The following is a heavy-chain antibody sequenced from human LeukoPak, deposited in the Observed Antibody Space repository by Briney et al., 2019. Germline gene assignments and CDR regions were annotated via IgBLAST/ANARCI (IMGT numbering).Heavy chain of an antibody. CDR1: GGSISSSSYY. Sequence: SETLSLTCTVSGGSISSSSYYWGWLRQPPGTGLEWIGRIYHSGSTYYNLSLKSRVTISVDTSKNQFSLKLSSVTAADTAVYYCARDAGYCTNGVCYRGFDYWGQGTLVTVSS. J-gene: IGHJ4*02. V-gene: IGHV4-39*07. D-gene: IGHD2-8*01. CDR2: IYHSGST. CDR3: ARDAGYCTNGVCYRGFDY.